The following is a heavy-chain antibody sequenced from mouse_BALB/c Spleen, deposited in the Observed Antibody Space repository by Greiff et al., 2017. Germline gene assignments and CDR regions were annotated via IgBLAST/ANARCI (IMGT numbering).Heavy chain of an antibody. J-gene: IGHJ4*01. CDR3: AGRDYDNPYYAMDY. D-gene: IGHD2-3*01. V-gene: IGHV1-62-2*01. CDR2: FYPGSGSI. Sequence: VQLQESGAGLVKPGASVKLSCKASGYTFTEYIIHWVKQRPGQGLEWIGWFYPGSGSIKYNEKFKDKATLTADKSSSTVYMELSRLTSEDSAVYYCAGRDYDNPYYAMDYWGQGTSVTVSS. CDR1: GYTFTEYI.